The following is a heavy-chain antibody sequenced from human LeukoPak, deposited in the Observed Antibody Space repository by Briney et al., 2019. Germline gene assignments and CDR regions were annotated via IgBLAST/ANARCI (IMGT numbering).Heavy chain of an antibody. J-gene: IGHJ4*02. Sequence: ASVKVSCKASGYTFTSYGISWVRQAPGQGLEWMGWISAYNGNTNYAQKLQGRVTMTTDTSTSTAYMELRSLRSDDTAVYYCARDSGPAYYDSSGPRTYWGQGTLVTVSS. CDR1: GYTFTSYG. CDR2: ISAYNGNT. CDR3: ARDSGPAYYDSSGPRTY. D-gene: IGHD3-22*01. V-gene: IGHV1-18*01.